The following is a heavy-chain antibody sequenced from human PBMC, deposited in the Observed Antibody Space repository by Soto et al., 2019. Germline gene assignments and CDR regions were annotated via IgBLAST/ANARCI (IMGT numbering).Heavy chain of an antibody. CDR1: GFTFSMYS. D-gene: IGHD7-27*01. V-gene: IGHV3-7*01. Sequence: PGGSLRLSCEVSGFTFSMYSMSWVRQSPGKGLEWVAKIPQDGVDGHYADSVKGRFTISRDNSKNTLYLQMNSLRAEDTAVYYCAKGLGWGSDVWGQGTTVTVSS. J-gene: IGHJ6*02. CDR3: AKGLGWGSDV. CDR2: IPQDGVDG.